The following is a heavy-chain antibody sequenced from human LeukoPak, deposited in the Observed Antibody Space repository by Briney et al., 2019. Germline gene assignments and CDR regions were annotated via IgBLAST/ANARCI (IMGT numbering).Heavy chain of an antibody. D-gene: IGHD3-3*01. CDR1: GYTFTGYY. J-gene: IGHJ4*02. V-gene: IGHV1-2*02. CDR3: ARPHEGFTIFGVVI. Sequence: GASVKVSCKASGYTFTGYYMHWVRQAPGQGLEWMGWINPNGGGTDYAQKFQGRVTMTRDTSISTAYMELSRLRSDDTAVYYCARPHEGFTIFGVVIWGQGTLVTVSS. CDR2: INPNGGGT.